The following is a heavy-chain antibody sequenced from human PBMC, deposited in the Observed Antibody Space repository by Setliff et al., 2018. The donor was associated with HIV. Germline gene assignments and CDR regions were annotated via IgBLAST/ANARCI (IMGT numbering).Heavy chain of an antibody. CDR3: ATDGGLWFGRHSYLQN. V-gene: IGHV4-34*01. D-gene: IGHD3-10*01. Sequence: SETLSLTCAVYGGSFSGYYWNWIRQSPGKGLEWIGEITHSGSTNYNPSLKSRVTISIDTSKNQFSLKVNSVTAADTAVYYCATDGGLWFGRHSYLQNWGQGTLVTAPQ. CDR2: ITHSGST. J-gene: IGHJ1*01. CDR1: GGSFSGYY.